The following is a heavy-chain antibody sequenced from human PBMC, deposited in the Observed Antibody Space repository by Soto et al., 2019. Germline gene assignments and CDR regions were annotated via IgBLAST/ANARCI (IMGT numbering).Heavy chain of an antibody. CDR3: AREAAVLTGFRYNWFDP. V-gene: IGHV3-21*01. CDR1: GFTFSSYS. Sequence: EVQLVESGGGLVKPGGSLRLSCAASGFTFSSYSMNWVRQAPGKGLEWVSSISSSSSYIYYADSVKGRFPISRDNAKNALYLQMNSLRAEDTAVYYCAREAAVLTGFRYNWFDPWGQGTLVTVSS. J-gene: IGHJ5*02. CDR2: ISSSSSYI. D-gene: IGHD3-9*01.